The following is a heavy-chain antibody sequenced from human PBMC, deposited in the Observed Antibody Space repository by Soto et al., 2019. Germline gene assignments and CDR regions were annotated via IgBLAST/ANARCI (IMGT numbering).Heavy chain of an antibody. V-gene: IGHV1-2*04. D-gene: IGHD6-19*01. CDR1: GYTFTDYY. CDR3: ARGVSGWSPFDV. CDR2: INTNSGVT. Sequence: QVQLVQSGAEVKKPGASVKVSCKASGYTFTDYYVHWVRQAPGQGLEWMGWINTNSGVTNFAQKFQGWVTLTRDTSVNTAYMELNRLKSDDTAVFFCARGVSGWSPFDVWGQGTLVTVSS. J-gene: IGHJ4*02.